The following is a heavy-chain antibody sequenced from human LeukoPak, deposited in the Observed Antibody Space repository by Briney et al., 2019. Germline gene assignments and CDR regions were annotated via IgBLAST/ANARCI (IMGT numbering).Heavy chain of an antibody. CDR3: ARTAYYYDSSGYGDAFDI. J-gene: IGHJ3*02. D-gene: IGHD3-22*01. CDR2: ISSSGSTR. V-gene: IGHV3-11*01. CDR1: GFTLRYYQ. Sequence: PGGSLRLSCATSGFTLRYYQMNWVRQAPGKGLEWVSHISSSGSTRYYADSVKGRFTISRDNAKNSLYLQMNSLRAEDTAVYYCARTAYYYDSSGYGDAFDIWGQGTMVTVSS.